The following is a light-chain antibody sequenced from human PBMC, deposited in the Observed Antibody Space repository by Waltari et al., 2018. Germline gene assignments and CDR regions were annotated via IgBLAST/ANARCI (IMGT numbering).Light chain of an antibody. Sequence: QSALTQPPSASGAPGQPVTISCTGTSSDVGGYNYVSWYQQPPGHAPKPLIYEGSKRPSGVPNRFSGSKSGNTASLTVSGLQAEDEGDYYCSSYAGRNTLFGGGTKLTVL. J-gene: IGLJ2*01. CDR2: EGS. CDR3: SSYAGRNTL. CDR1: SSDVGGYNY. V-gene: IGLV2-8*01.